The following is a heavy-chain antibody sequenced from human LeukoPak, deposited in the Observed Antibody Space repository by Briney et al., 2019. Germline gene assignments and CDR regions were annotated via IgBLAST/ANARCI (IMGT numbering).Heavy chain of an antibody. CDR1: GFTFDDYG. D-gene: IGHD5-18*01. CDR3: AKGWDVDTAIDY. V-gene: IGHV3-20*04. Sequence: GGSLRLSCAASGFTFDDYGMSWVRQAPGKGLEWVSDINWNGGSTGYADSVKGRFTISRDNSKNTLYLQMNSLRAEDTAVYYCAKGWDVDTAIDYWGQGTLVTVSS. CDR2: INWNGGST. J-gene: IGHJ4*02.